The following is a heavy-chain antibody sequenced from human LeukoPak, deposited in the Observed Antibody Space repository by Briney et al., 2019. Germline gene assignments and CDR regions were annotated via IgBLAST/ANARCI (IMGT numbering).Heavy chain of an antibody. CDR2: IRSKAYGGTT. D-gene: IGHD3-10*02. CDR1: GFTFGDYA. V-gene: IGHV3-49*04. Sequence: PGGSLRLSCTASGFTFGDYAMSWVRQAPGKGLEWVGFIRSKAYGGTTEYAASVKGRFTISRDDSKSIAYLQMNSLKTEDTAVYYCTRVLFGEYYFDYWGQGTLVTVSS. CDR3: TRVLFGEYYFDY. J-gene: IGHJ4*02.